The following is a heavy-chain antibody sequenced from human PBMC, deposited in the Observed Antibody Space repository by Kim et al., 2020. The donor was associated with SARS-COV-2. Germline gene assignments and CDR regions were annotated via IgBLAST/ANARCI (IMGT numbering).Heavy chain of an antibody. CDR3: ARAVRGSGFGVVIIRAYYMDV. J-gene: IGHJ6*03. D-gene: IGHD3-3*01. CDR1: GYTFTSYD. Sequence: ASVKVSCKASGYTFTSYDINWVRQATGQGLEWMGWMNPNSGNTGYAQKFQGRVTMTRNTSTSTAYMELSSLRSEDTAVYYCARAVRGSGFGVVIIRAYYMDVWGKGTTVTVSS. CDR2: MNPNSGNT. V-gene: IGHV1-8*01.